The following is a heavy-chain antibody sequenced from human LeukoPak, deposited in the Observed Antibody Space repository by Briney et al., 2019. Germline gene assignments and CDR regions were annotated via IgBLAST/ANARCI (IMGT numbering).Heavy chain of an antibody. CDR3: ARGIRAITMVRGVTTNWFDP. CDR2: IYYSGST. J-gene: IGHJ5*02. D-gene: IGHD3-10*01. CDR1: GGSISSSSYY. Sequence: PSETLSLTCTVSGGSISSSSYYWGWIRQPPGKGLEWIGSIYYSGSTYYNPSLKSRVTISVDTSKNQFSLKLSSVTAADTAVYYCARGIRAITMVRGVTTNWFDPWGQGTLVTVSS. V-gene: IGHV4-39*07.